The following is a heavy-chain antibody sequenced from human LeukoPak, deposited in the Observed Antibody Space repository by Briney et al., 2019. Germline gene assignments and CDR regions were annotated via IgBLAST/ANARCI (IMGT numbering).Heavy chain of an antibody. V-gene: IGHV3-53*01. J-gene: IGHJ6*03. CDR1: GFTVSSNY. CDR2: IYSGGST. Sequence: GGSLRLSCAASGFTVSSNYMSWVRQAPGKGLEWVSVIYSGGSTYYADSVKGRFTISRDNSKNTLYLQMNGLRAEDTAVYYCARVDGYYYYYMDVWGKGTTVTVSS. D-gene: IGHD5-24*01. CDR3: ARVDGYYYYYMDV.